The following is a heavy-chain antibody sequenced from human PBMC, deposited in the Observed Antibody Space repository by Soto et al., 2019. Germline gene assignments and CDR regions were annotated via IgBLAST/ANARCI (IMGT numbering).Heavy chain of an antibody. J-gene: IGHJ6*02. Sequence: QVQLVQSGDEMKKPGASVRVSCKASGYIFVNYGIAWVRQAPGQGLEWMGWISPYTGDTHSASKVQGRLTMTTDTSTSTASMDLGRLTSDDTAVYYCAMVDNYVTPTPQDVWGQGTTVTV. D-gene: IGHD3-16*01. CDR1: GYIFVNYG. CDR3: AMVDNYVTPTPQDV. V-gene: IGHV1-18*01. CDR2: ISPYTGDT.